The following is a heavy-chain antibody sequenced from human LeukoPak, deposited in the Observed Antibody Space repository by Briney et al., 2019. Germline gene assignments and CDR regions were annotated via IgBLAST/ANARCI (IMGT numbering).Heavy chain of an antibody. CDR2: IYPGDSDT. CDR3: ARGAEGFSYLLRY. D-gene: IGHD3-3*01. J-gene: IGHJ4*02. V-gene: IGHV5-51*01. CDR1: GYSFTNYW. Sequence: GESLKISCEGSGYSFTNYWIAWVRQMPGKGLEWMGIIYPGDSDTRYSPPFQGQVTISSDKYINTAYLQWNSLKSSDTAMYFCARGAEGFSYLLRYWGQGTLVTVSS.